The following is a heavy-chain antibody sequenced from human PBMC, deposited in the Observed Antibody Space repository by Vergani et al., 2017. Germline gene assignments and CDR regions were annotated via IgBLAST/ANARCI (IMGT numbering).Heavy chain of an antibody. Sequence: VQLVESGGGVVQPGRSLRLSCAASGFTFGDYAMSWVRQAPGKGLEWVGFIRSKAYGGTTEYAASVKGRFTISRDDSKSIAYLQMNSLKTEDTAVYYCTRDPYCSGGSCYSPRDAFDIWGQGTMVTVSS. D-gene: IGHD2-15*01. V-gene: IGHV3-49*04. CDR2: IRSKAYGGTT. CDR1: GFTFGDYA. CDR3: TRDPYCSGGSCYSPRDAFDI. J-gene: IGHJ3*02.